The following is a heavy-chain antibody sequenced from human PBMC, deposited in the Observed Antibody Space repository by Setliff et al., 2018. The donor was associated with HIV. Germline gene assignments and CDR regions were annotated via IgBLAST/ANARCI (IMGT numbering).Heavy chain of an antibody. CDR1: GYTFANYG. V-gene: IGHV1-18*01. J-gene: IGHJ4*02. Sequence: GASVKVSCKASGYTFANYGFSWVRQAPGQGLEWMGWISAYNGDTKYAQKFQGWVTMTRDTSISTAYMELSRLRSDDTAVYYCTSGNLRAGLGYWGQGTLVTVS. D-gene: IGHD6-19*01. CDR2: ISAYNGDT. CDR3: TSGNLRAGLGY.